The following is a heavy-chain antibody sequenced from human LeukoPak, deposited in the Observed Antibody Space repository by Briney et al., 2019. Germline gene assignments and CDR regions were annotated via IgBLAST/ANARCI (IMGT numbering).Heavy chain of an antibody. V-gene: IGHV4-59*12. J-gene: IGHJ3*02. CDR1: GGSISSYY. CDR2: IYNSGNT. D-gene: IGHD1-26*01. Sequence: SETLSLTCTVSGGSISSYYWSWIRQPPGKGLEWIGYIYNSGNTNYNPSLKSRVTISVDTSKTQFSLKLSSVTAADTAVYYCARRRRIVGATPGAFDIWGQGTMVTVSS. CDR3: ARRRRIVGATPGAFDI.